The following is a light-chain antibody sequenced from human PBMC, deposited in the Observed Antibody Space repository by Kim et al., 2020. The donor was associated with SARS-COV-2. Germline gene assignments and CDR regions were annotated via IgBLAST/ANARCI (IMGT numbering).Light chain of an antibody. J-gene: IGLJ2*01. V-gene: IGLV3-21*04. CDR2: YDS. Sequence: SYELTQPPSVSVAPGKTARITCGGNNIGSKSMHWYQQKPGQAPVLVIYYDSDRPSGIPERCSGSNSGNTATLTISRVEAGDEADYYCQVWDSSSEAVVFGGGTQLTVL. CDR1: NIGSKS. CDR3: QVWDSSSEAVV.